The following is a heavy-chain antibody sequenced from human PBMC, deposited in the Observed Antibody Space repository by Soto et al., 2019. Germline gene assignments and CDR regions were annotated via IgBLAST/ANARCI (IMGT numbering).Heavy chain of an antibody. V-gene: IGHV1-2*02. CDR3: ARDYLWSGVVIISVSATGNWFDP. J-gene: IGHJ5*02. CDR1: GYTFTGYY. Sequence: AASVKVSCKASGYTFTGYYMHWVRQAPGQGLEWMGWINPNSGGTNYAQKFQGRVTMTRDTSISTAYMELSRLRSDDTAVYYCARDYLWSGVVIISVSATGNWFDPWGQGTLVTVSS. CDR2: INPNSGGT. D-gene: IGHD3-3*01.